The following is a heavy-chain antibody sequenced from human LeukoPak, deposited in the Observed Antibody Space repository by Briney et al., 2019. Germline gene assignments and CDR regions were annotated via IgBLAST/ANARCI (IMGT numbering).Heavy chain of an antibody. J-gene: IGHJ4*02. V-gene: IGHV4-61*09. Sequence: SETLSLTCTVSGGSISSGSYDWYWIRQPAGKGLEWIGHLYTSGSMSYNPSLKSRVTISVDTSKNQFSLKLTSVTAADTAVYYCTKGRGIWGQGTLVTVSS. D-gene: IGHD3-10*01. CDR1: GGSISSGSYD. CDR3: TKGRGI. CDR2: LYTSGSM.